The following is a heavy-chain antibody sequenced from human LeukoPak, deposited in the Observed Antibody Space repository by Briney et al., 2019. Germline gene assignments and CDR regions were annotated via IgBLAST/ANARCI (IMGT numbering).Heavy chain of an antibody. V-gene: IGHV1-69*05. CDR1: GGTFSSYA. CDR2: IIPTFGTA. CDR3: ARGGYSYGSGYFDY. Sequence: SVKVFCKASGGTFSSYAISWVRQAPGQGLEWMGGIIPTFGTANYAQKFQGRVTITTDESTSTAYMELSSLRSEDTAVYYCARGGYSYGSGYFDYWGQGTLVTVSS. D-gene: IGHD5-18*01. J-gene: IGHJ4*02.